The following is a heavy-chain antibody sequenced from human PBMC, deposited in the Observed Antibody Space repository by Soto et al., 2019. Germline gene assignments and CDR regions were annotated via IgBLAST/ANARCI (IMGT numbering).Heavy chain of an antibody. CDR3: GGGDLPGEYFVNN. CDR1: GGTFSNFV. Sequence: ASVKVSCKASGGTFSNFVITWVRQAPGQGLEWMGGIVPVFGSPNYAQKFQDRVTITADKSTSTVDMELSSLRSEDTAVYFCGGGDLPGEYFVNNWGQGTLVTVSS. V-gene: IGHV1-69*06. CDR2: IVPVFGSP. J-gene: IGHJ4*01. D-gene: IGHD3-16*01.